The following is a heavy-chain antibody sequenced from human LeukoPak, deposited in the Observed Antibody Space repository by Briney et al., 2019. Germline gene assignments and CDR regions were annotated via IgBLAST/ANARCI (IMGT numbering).Heavy chain of an antibody. V-gene: IGHV3-11*01. Sequence: GGSLRLSCAASGFTFSDYYMSWIRQAPGEGLEWVSYISSSGSTIYYADSVKGRFTISRDNAKNSLYLQMNSLRADDTAVYYCARVAEKGWFDPWGQGTLVTVSS. J-gene: IGHJ5*02. CDR3: ARVAEKGWFDP. CDR1: GFTFSDYY. CDR2: ISSSGSTI.